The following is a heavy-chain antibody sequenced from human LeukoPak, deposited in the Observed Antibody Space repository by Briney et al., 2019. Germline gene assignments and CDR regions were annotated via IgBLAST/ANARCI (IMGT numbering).Heavy chain of an antibody. CDR1: GFTFDDYA. Sequence: GGSLRLSCVASGFTFDDYAMHWVRQVPGKGLEWVSSISWNSVHRGYADSVKDRFTISRDNAKNSLSLQMDFLRTEDTALYYCAEDVAYDYADHIDSWGQGTLVTVSS. V-gene: IGHV3-9*01. CDR2: ISWNSVHR. CDR3: AEDVAYDYADHIDS. D-gene: IGHD4-17*01. J-gene: IGHJ5*01.